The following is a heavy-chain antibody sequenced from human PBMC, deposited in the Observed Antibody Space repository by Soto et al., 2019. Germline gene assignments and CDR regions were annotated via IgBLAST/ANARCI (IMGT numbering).Heavy chain of an antibody. D-gene: IGHD3-9*01. CDR2: ISYDGSNK. CDR1: GFTFSSYG. V-gene: IGHV3-30*18. J-gene: IGHJ4*02. Sequence: GGSLRLSXAASGFTFSSYGMHWVRQAPGKGLEWVAVISYDGSNKYYADSVKGRFTISRDNSKNTLYLQMNSLRAEDTAVYYCAKEGRGAGYPAYYFDYWGQGTLVTVST. CDR3: AKEGRGAGYPAYYFDY.